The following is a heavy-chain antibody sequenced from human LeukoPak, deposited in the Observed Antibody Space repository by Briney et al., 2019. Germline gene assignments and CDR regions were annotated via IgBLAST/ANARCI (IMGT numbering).Heavy chain of an antibody. CDR2: ISGSGGST. Sequence: GGSLRLSCAASGLTFSSYAMSWVRQAPGKGLDWVSAISGSGGSTYYADSVKGRFTISRDNSKNTLYLQMNSLRAEDTAVYYCAKVSSSSPYFDYWGQGTLVTVSS. CDR1: GLTFSSYA. CDR3: AKVSSSSPYFDY. V-gene: IGHV3-23*01. D-gene: IGHD6-6*01. J-gene: IGHJ4*02.